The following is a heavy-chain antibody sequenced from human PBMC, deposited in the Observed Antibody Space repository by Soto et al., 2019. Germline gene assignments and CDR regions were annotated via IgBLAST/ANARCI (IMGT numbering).Heavy chain of an antibody. V-gene: IGHV3-48*03. J-gene: IGHJ3*02. CDR3: ARGRFNYYDGSGYYYVLEDAFDI. CDR1: GFTFSSYE. D-gene: IGHD3-22*01. CDR2: ISSSGSTI. Sequence: EVQLVESGGGLVQPGGSLRLSCAASGFTFSSYEMNWVRQAPGKGLEWVSYISSSGSTIYYADSVKGRFTISRDNAKNSLYLQMNSLRAEDTAVYYCARGRFNYYDGSGYYYVLEDAFDIWGQGTMVTVSS.